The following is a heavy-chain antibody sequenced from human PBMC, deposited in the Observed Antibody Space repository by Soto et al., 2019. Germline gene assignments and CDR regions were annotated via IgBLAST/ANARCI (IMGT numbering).Heavy chain of an antibody. Sequence: EVQLLESGGGLVQPGGSLRLSCTASGFTFSTYAMSWVRQAPGKGLEWVSTISDSGSTYYADSVKGRFTISRDNSKNTRYVEMNILRAEDTALYYCVKDKGGRYCSRTSCLYSFDYWGQGALVTVSS. V-gene: IGHV3-23*01. CDR3: VKDKGGRYCSRTSCLYSFDY. J-gene: IGHJ4*02. D-gene: IGHD2-2*01. CDR1: GFTFSTYA. CDR2: ISDSGST.